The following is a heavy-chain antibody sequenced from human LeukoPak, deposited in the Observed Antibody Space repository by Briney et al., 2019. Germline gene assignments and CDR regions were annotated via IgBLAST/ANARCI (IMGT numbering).Heavy chain of an antibody. J-gene: IGHJ5*02. V-gene: IGHV4-59*08. CDR1: GGSISSYY. Sequence: SETLSLTCTVSGGSISSYYWSWIWQPPGKGLEWIGYIYYSGSTNYNPSLKSRVTISVDTSKNQFSLKLSSVTAADTAVYYCARSRKDYYGSGSYSPWGQGALVTVSS. D-gene: IGHD3-10*01. CDR2: IYYSGST. CDR3: ARSRKDYYGSGSYSP.